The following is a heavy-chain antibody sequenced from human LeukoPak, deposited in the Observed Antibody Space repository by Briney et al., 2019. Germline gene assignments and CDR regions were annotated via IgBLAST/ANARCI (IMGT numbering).Heavy chain of an antibody. J-gene: IGHJ6*03. CDR1: GGTFSSYA. D-gene: IGHD3-10*01. V-gene: IGHV1-69*05. CDR3: ARGSGRPNSYYYYMDV. Sequence: ASVKVSCKASGGTFSSYAISWVRQAPGQGLEWMGGIIPIFGTANYAQKLQGRVTMTTDTSTSTAYMELRSLRSDDTAVYYCARGSGRPNSYYYYMDVWGKGTTVTISS. CDR2: IIPIFGTA.